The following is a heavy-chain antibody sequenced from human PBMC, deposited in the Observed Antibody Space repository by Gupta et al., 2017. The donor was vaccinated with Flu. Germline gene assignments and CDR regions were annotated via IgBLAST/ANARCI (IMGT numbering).Heavy chain of an antibody. CDR3: AREAAAAHRPFDY. V-gene: IGHV4-61*02. D-gene: IGHD2-15*01. Sequence: QVQLQESGPGLVKPSQTLSLTCTVSGGSIRSGSYYWSWIRQPAGKGLEWIGRIYTSGSTNYNPSLKSRVTISVDTSKNQFSLKLSSVTAADTAVYYCAREAAAAHRPFDYWGQGTLVTVSS. CDR1: GGSIRSGSYY. CDR2: IYTSGST. J-gene: IGHJ4*02.